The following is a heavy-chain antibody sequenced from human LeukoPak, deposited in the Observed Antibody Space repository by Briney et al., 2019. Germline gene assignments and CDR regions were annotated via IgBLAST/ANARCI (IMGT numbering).Heavy chain of an antibody. V-gene: IGHV1-8*01. J-gene: IGHJ5*02. CDR2: MNPNSGNT. D-gene: IGHD3-10*02. CDR1: GYTFTSYD. CDR3: ARSLFGELLYVGGDNWFDP. Sequence: ASVKVSCKASGYTFTSYDINWVRQATGQGLEWMGWMNPNSGNTGYAQKFQGRVTMTRNTSISTAYMELSSLRSEDTAVYYCARSLFGELLYVGGDNWFDPWGQGTLVTVSS.